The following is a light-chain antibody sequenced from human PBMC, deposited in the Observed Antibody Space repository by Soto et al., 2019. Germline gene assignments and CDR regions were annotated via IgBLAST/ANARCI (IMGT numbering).Light chain of an antibody. J-gene: IGKJ1*01. CDR2: GAS. V-gene: IGKV3-20*01. CDR3: QQYGSSSWT. CDR1: QSVSSTS. Sequence: EIVLTQSPATLCLSPGDSAPISCRASQSVSSTSLAWYQQKPGQAPRLLIYGASSRATGIPDRFSGSGSGTDFTLTISRLEPEDFAVYYCQQYGSSSWTFGQGTKVDIK.